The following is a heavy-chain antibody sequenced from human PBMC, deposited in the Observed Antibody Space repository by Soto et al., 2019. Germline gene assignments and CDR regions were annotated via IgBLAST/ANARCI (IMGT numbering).Heavy chain of an antibody. CDR1: GDSVSSGYYY. Sequence: QVQLQESGPGLVKPSQTLSLTCAVSGDSVSSGYYYWTWIRQPPGKGLEWIGNIYYSVNTYYNTCRESRIDISMDTSKNRFSLNLTSVTAADTAVYYCARSSELDSYFDLWGQGTLVTVSS. CDR2: IYYSVNT. J-gene: IGHJ2*01. D-gene: IGHD6-6*01. V-gene: IGHV4-30-4*01. CDR3: ARSSELDSYFDL.